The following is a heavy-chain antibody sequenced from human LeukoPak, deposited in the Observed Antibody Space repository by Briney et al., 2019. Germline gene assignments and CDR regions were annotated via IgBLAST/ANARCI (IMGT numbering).Heavy chain of an antibody. CDR3: ASTGSRVGATTTFDY. Sequence: PSETLSLTCSVSGNSISSGYYWGWIRQPPGKGLKWIGSISHSGSTYYNPSLKSRVTISVDTSKNQFSLKLSSVTAADTAVYYCASTGSRVGATTTFDYWGQGTLVTVSS. J-gene: IGHJ4*02. CDR1: GNSISSGYY. D-gene: IGHD1-26*01. CDR2: ISHSGST. V-gene: IGHV4-38-2*01.